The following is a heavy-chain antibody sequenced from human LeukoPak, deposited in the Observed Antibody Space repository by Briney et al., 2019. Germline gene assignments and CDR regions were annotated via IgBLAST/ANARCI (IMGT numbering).Heavy chain of an antibody. V-gene: IGHV4-39*07. D-gene: IGHD1-26*01. CDR2: IYYSGST. CDR3: ARAGGSYGSWFDP. Sequence: SETLSLTCTVSGGSLSNYYWGWIRQPPGKGLEWIGNIYYSGSTYYNPSLKSRVTISVDTSKNQFSLKLTSVTVADTAVYYCARAGGSYGSWFDPWGQGTLVTVSS. J-gene: IGHJ5*02. CDR1: GGSLSNYY.